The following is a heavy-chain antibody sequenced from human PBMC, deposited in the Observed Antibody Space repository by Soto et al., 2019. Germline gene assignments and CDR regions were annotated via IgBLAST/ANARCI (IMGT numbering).Heavy chain of an antibody. D-gene: IGHD2-21*02. CDR2: ISAYNGNT. CDR1: GYTFTSYG. CDR3: ARDRPSVTVTAYMDV. Sequence: ASVKVSCKASGYTFTSYGISWVRQAPGQGLEWMGWISAYNGNTNYAQKLQGRVTMTTGTSTSTAYMELRSLRSDDTAVYYCARDRPSVTVTAYMDVWGQGTTVTVSS. J-gene: IGHJ6*02. V-gene: IGHV1-18*01.